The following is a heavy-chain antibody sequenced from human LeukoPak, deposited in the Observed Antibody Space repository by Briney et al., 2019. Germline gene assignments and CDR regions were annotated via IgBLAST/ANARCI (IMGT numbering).Heavy chain of an antibody. D-gene: IGHD5-18*01. V-gene: IGHV1-8*01. CDR2: MNPNSGNT. Sequence: ASVKVSCKASGYTFTSYDINWVRQATGQGLEWMGWMNPNSGNTGYAQKFQGRVTMTRNTSIGTAYMELSSLRSEDTAVYYCARRIQLWSHHPYYYYYMDVWGKGTTVTVSS. CDR1: GYTFTSYD. J-gene: IGHJ6*03. CDR3: ARRIQLWSHHPYYYYYMDV.